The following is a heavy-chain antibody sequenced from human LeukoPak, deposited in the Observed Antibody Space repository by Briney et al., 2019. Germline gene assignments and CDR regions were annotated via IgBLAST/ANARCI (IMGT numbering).Heavy chain of an antibody. CDR2: IKQDGSEK. CDR1: GFTFSSYW. D-gene: IGHD6-13*01. J-gene: IGHJ6*03. V-gene: IGHV3-7*01. CDR3: ARYSSSWYYYYYYMDV. Sequence: GGSLRLSCAASGFTFSSYWMSWVRQAPGKGLEWVANIKQDGSEKYCVDSVKGRFTISRDNAKNSLYLQMNSLRAEDTAVYYCARYSSSWYYYYYYMDVWGKGTTVTVSS.